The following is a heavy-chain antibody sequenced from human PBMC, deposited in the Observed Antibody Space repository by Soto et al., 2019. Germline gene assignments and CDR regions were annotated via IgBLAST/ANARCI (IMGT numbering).Heavy chain of an antibody. CDR1: GGSISSSSYY. V-gene: IGHV4-39*01. CDR3: ERLGCSGGSCYYNY. D-gene: IGHD2-15*01. J-gene: IGHJ4*02. CDR2: IYYSGST. Sequence: QLQLQESGPGLVKPSETLSLTCTVSGGSISSSSYYWGWIRQPPGKGLEWIGSIYYSGSTYYNPSIKGRVTIPADTSKNQSSRRRGSVPPSDTAVYYCERLGCSGGSCYYNYWGQETLVTLSP.